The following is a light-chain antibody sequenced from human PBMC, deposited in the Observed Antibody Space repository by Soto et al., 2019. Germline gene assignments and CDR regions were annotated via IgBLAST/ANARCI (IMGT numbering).Light chain of an antibody. CDR1: SSDVGGYNY. Sequence: QSALTQPASVSGSPGQSITISCTGTSSDVGGYNYVSWYQQHPCKDTKLMIYDVSNRPSGLSNLFSGSKSGNTASLTISGLQAEDEADYSCLSYTSRSTVVFGGGTKVTVL. J-gene: IGLJ2*01. V-gene: IGLV2-14*01. CDR3: LSYTSRSTVV. CDR2: DVS.